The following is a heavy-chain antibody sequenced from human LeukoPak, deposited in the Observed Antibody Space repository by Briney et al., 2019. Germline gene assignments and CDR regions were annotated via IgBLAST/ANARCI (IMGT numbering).Heavy chain of an antibody. V-gene: IGHV3-66*01. CDR2: IYSGGST. D-gene: IGHD3-22*01. Sequence: GGSLRLSCAASGFTVSSNYMSWVRQAPGKGLEWVSVIYSGGSTYYADSVKGRFTISRDNSKNTLYLQMNSLRAEDTAVYYCARDRQLYYDSSGYYYSHWYFDLWGRGTLVTVSS. CDR3: ARDRQLYYDSSGYYYSHWYFDL. CDR1: GFTVSSNY. J-gene: IGHJ2*01.